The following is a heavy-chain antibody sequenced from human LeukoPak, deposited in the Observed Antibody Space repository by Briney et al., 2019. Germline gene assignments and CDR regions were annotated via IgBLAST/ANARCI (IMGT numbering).Heavy chain of an antibody. J-gene: IGHJ3*02. V-gene: IGHV4-31*03. Sequence: SETLSLTCTVSGGSISSGGYYWSWIRQHPGKGLEWIGYIYYSGSTYYNPSPKSRVTISVDTSKNQFSLKLSSVTAADTAVYYCARDWRYAFDIWGQGTMVTVSS. CDR1: GGSISSGGYY. CDR2: IYYSGST. CDR3: ARDWRYAFDI.